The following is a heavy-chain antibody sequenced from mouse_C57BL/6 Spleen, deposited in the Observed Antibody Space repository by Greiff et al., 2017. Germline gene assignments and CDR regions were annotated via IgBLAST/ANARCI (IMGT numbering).Heavy chain of an antibody. CDR3: ARRAGEENYYFDY. Sequence: VQLVESGPELVKPGASVKLSCKASGYTFTSYDINWVKQRPGQGLAWIGWIYPRDGSTKYNEKFKGKATLTVDTSSSTAYMELHSLTSEDSAVYFCARRAGEENYYFDYWGQGTTLTVSS. D-gene: IGHD3-1*01. J-gene: IGHJ2*01. CDR1: GYTFTSYD. CDR2: IYPRDGST. V-gene: IGHV1-85*01.